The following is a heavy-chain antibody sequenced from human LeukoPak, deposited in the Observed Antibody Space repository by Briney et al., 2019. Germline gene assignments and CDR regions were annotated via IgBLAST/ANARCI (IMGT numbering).Heavy chain of an antibody. Sequence: GGSLRLSCAASGFTFSSYNMNWVRQAPGKGLEWVSSISSSSSYIYYADSVKGRFTISRDNAKNSLYLEMNSLRAEDTAVYYCARDHGPGRRWFDPWGQGTLVTVSS. CDR2: ISSSSSYI. CDR3: ARDHGPGRRWFDP. J-gene: IGHJ5*02. D-gene: IGHD3-10*01. V-gene: IGHV3-21*01. CDR1: GFTFSSYN.